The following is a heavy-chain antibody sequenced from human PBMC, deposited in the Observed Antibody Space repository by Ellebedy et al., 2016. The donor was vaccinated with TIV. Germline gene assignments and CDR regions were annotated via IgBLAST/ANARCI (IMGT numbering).Heavy chain of an antibody. J-gene: IGHJ6*02. Sequence: GGSLRLSCVASGFSLTSYSINWVRQAPGKGLEWVASTSCLHIYNADVVKGRFTISRDNAKSTLYLQMNSLRAEDTAVYYCARGSWACSGSMDVWGQGTTVTVSS. CDR3: ARGSWACSGSMDV. D-gene: IGHD6-19*01. CDR1: GFSLTSYS. CDR2: TSCLHI. V-gene: IGHV3-21*01.